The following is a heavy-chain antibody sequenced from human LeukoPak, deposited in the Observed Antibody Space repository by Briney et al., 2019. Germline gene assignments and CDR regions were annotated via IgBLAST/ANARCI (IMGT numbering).Heavy chain of an antibody. D-gene: IGHD2-2*01. CDR3: ARDSSSTSCCSGGNY. V-gene: IGHV3-7*04. CDR1: RFTFSSYE. Sequence: AGSLRLSCAASRFTFSSYEMSWVRQAPGKGLEWVANIMPDGREKYYVDSVKGRFTISRDNAKNSLYLQMNSLRAEDTAVYYWARDSSSTSCCSGGNYWGQGTLVTVSS. CDR2: IMPDGREK. J-gene: IGHJ4*02.